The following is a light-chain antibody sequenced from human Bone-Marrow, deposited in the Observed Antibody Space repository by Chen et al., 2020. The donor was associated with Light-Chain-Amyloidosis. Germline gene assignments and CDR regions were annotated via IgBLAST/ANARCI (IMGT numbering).Light chain of an antibody. CDR1: QSLLYTSNNKNY. CDR2: WAS. CDR3: QQYYRSPRWT. V-gene: IGKV4-1*01. J-gene: IGKJ1*01. Sequence: DIVMTQPPDSLAVSLGARATINCKSSQSLLYTSNNKNYLTWYQQKPGQPPKLLIHWASTRESGVRDRCSGGGSGTDFTRPISRLLAEDVAVYYCQQYYRSPRWTVGPGTGVESK.